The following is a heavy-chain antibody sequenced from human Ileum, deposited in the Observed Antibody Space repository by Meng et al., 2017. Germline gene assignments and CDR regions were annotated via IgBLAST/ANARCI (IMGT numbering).Heavy chain of an antibody. CDR3: VGEVGPRDFDN. Sequence: QVRVVESGGGVVQPGRSLGVSCAASGFTFSSHAMHWVRQAPGKGLEWVALISFDGNYKDYPDSVKGRFTISRDNSKNTLYLQMSSLRVEDTAVYYCVGEVGPRDFDNWGQGILVTVSS. CDR2: ISFDGNYK. J-gene: IGHJ4*02. CDR1: GFTFSSHA. D-gene: IGHD1-26*01. V-gene: IGHV3-30*15.